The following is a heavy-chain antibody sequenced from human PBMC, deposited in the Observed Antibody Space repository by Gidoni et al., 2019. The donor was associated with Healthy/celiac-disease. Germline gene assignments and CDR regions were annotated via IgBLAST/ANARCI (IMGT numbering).Heavy chain of an antibody. J-gene: IGHJ4*02. D-gene: IGHD6-19*01. V-gene: IGHV4-34*01. CDR3: ARVAGTFDY. CDR1: GGSFSGYY. Sequence: QVQLQQWGAGLLKPSETLSLTCAVYGGSFSGYYWRWIRPPPGKGLEWIGEIKHSGSTNYNPSLKSRVTISVDTSKNQFSLKLSSVTAADTAVYYCARVAGTFDYWGQGTLVTVSS. CDR2: IKHSGST.